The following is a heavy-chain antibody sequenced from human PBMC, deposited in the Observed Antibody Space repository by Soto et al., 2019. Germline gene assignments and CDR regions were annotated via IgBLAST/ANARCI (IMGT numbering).Heavy chain of an antibody. CDR2: IYYSGST. V-gene: IGHV4-31*03. J-gene: IGHJ5*02. CDR1: GCSISSGCYY. D-gene: IGHD5-18*01. Sequence: LSLTCTVSGCSISSGCYYCSWIRQHPGKGLEWIGYIYYSGSTYYNPSLKSRVTISVDTSKNQFSLKLSSVTAADTAVYYRARSDTAMVTPWFDPWGQGTLVTVSS. CDR3: ARSDTAMVTPWFDP.